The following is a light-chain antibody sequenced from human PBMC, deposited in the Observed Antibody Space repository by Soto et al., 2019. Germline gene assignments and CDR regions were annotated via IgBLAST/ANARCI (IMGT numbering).Light chain of an antibody. J-gene: IGLJ2*01. CDR3: CSYAGTYMV. CDR1: SSDVGGYDY. V-gene: IGLV2-11*01. CDR2: DVS. Sequence: QSALTQPRSVSGSPGQSVTISCTGTSSDVGGYDYVSWYQQHPGKAPKLMIYDVSERPSGVPDRFSGSKSGNTASLTISGLQAEYEAHYYCCSYAGTYMVFGGGTKLTVL.